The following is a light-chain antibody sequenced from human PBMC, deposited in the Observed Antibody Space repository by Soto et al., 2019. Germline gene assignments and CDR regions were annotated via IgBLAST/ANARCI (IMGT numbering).Light chain of an antibody. Sequence: DIVMTQSPLSLPVTPGEPASISCRSSQSLLHNNGYNYLDWYLQKPGQSPQLLIYLGSNRASGVPDRFSGSGSGTDFTLKISRVEAEDVGVYYCMQALQTPWTFGQGTTVDIK. CDR1: QSLLHNNGYNY. CDR3: MQALQTPWT. J-gene: IGKJ1*01. V-gene: IGKV2-28*01. CDR2: LGS.